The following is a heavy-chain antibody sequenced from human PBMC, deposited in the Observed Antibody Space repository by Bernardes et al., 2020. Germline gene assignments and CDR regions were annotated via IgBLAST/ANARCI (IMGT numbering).Heavy chain of an antibody. J-gene: IGHJ4*02. CDR1: GYTFTSYG. Sequence: ASVKVSCKASGYTFTSYGISWVRQAPGQGLEWMGWISAYNGNTNYAQKLQGRVTMTTDTSTSTAYMELRSLRSDDTAVYYCARDMTTVTLTRPDYWGQGTLVTVSS. CDR2: ISAYNGNT. V-gene: IGHV1-18*01. CDR3: ARDMTTVTLTRPDY. D-gene: IGHD4-17*01.